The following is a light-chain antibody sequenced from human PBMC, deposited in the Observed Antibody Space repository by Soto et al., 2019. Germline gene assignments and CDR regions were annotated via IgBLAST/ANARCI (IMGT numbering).Light chain of an antibody. Sequence: QSALTQPASVSGSPGQSITISCTGTSSDVGDYNYVSWYQQHPGKAPKLMIYEVNYRPSGVSNRFSGSKSGNTASLTISGLQAEDEADYYCSSYTSSSTYVFGTGTKVTVL. CDR3: SSYTSSSTYV. CDR1: SSDVGDYNY. CDR2: EVN. J-gene: IGLJ1*01. V-gene: IGLV2-14*01.